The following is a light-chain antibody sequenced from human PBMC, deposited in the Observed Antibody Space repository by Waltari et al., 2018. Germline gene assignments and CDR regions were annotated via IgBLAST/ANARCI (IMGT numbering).Light chain of an antibody. J-gene: IGKJ5*01. CDR1: QSISSV. V-gene: IGKV1-5*03. Sequence: DIQMTQSPSTLSASVGDRVPITCRASQSISSVLAWYQPKPGKAPKLLIYEASKLESGVPSRCSGSGSETEFTLTSSSRQPDDFATDYCQQYNSYSITFGQGTRLEIK. CDR2: EAS. CDR3: QQYNSYSIT.